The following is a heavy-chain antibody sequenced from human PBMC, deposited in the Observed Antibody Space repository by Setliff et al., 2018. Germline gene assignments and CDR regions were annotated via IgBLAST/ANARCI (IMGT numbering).Heavy chain of an antibody. V-gene: IGHV4-39*01. CDR2: IYYSGST. Sequence: SETLSLTCTVSGGSISSSSYYWGWIRQPPGKGLEWIANIYYSGSTYYNPSLKSRVTISVDTSKNQFSLKLSSVTAADTAVYYCATLLSSWQDWYFDLWGRGTLVTVSS. J-gene: IGHJ2*01. CDR3: ATLLSSWQDWYFDL. D-gene: IGHD6-13*01. CDR1: GGSISSSSYY.